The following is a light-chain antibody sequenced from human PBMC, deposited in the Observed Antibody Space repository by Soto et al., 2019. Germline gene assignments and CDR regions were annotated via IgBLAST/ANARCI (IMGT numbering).Light chain of an antibody. CDR3: AAWDDSLSAVV. CDR1: SSNIGSNY. Sequence: QPVLTQPPSASGTPGQRVTISCSGSSSNIGSNYVYWYQQLPGTAPKLLISRNNQRPSGVPDRFSGSKSGTSASLAISGLRSEDEADYYCAAWDDSLSAVVFGGGTKLTVL. V-gene: IGLV1-47*01. CDR2: RNN. J-gene: IGLJ2*01.